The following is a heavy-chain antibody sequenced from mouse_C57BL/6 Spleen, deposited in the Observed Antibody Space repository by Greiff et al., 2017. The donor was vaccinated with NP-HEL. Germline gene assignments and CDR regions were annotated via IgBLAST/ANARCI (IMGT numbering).Heavy chain of an antibody. V-gene: IGHV3-8*01. CDR1: GYSITSDY. CDR2: ISYSGST. D-gene: IGHD1-1*01. Sequence: EVKLMESGPGLAKPSQTLSLTCSVTGYSITSDYWNWIRKFPGNKLEYMGYISYSGSTYCNPSLKSRISITRDTSKNQYYLQLNSVTTEDTATYYCARYGGRRGWYFDVWGTGTTVTVSS. CDR3: ARYGGRRGWYFDV. J-gene: IGHJ1*03.